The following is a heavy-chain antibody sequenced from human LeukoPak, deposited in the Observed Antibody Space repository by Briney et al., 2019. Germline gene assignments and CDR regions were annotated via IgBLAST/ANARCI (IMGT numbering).Heavy chain of an antibody. Sequence: GGSLRLSCAASGFTFSSYSMNWVRQAPGKGLEWASSISSSSSYIYYADSVKGRFTISRDNAKNSLYLQMNSLRAEDTAVYYCASSRSTDAFDIWGRGTMVTVSS. D-gene: IGHD2-2*01. V-gene: IGHV3-21*01. CDR2: ISSSSSYI. CDR1: GFTFSSYS. CDR3: ASSRSTDAFDI. J-gene: IGHJ3*02.